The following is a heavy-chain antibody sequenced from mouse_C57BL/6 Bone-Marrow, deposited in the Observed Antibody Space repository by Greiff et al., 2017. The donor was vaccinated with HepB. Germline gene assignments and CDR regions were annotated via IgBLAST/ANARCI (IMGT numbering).Heavy chain of an antibody. CDR1: GYTFTDYY. CDR2: INPYNGGT. Sequence: VQLQQSGPVLVKPGASVKMSCKASGYTFTDYYMNWVKQSHGKSLEWIGVINPYNGGTSYNQKFKGKATLTVDKSSSTAYMELNSLTSEDSAVYYCARELLRPDWFAYWGQGTLVTVSA. J-gene: IGHJ3*01. V-gene: IGHV1-19*01. D-gene: IGHD1-2*01. CDR3: ARELLRPDWFAY.